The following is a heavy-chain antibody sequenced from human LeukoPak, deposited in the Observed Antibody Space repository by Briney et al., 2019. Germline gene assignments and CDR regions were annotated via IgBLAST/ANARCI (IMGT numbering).Heavy chain of an antibody. V-gene: IGHV1-8*03. CDR2: MNPNSGNT. Sequence: ASVKVSCKASGYTFTSYDINWGRQATGQGLEWMGWMNPNSGNTGYAQKFQGRVTVTRNTSISTAYMELSSLRSEDTAVYYCARGRRSSGYYYIFDYWGQGTLVTVSS. D-gene: IGHD3-22*01. J-gene: IGHJ4*02. CDR3: ARGRRSSGYYYIFDY. CDR1: GYTFTSYD.